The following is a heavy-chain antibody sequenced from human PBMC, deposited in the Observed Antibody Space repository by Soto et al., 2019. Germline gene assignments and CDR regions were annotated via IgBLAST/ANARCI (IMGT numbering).Heavy chain of an antibody. V-gene: IGHV4-39*01. Sequence: QLQLQESGPGLVKPSETLSLSCAVSGDSISSSSHKWGWIRQPPGKGLEWIGSFYYGQTTYHNPSLKSRVTISVDTSKNQFSLRLSSVTAADTARYYCAGYDWNSVEQIDYWGQGILVTVSS. D-gene: IGHD2-21*01. CDR2: FYYGQTT. CDR3: AGYDWNSVEQIDY. CDR1: GDSISSSSHK. J-gene: IGHJ4*02.